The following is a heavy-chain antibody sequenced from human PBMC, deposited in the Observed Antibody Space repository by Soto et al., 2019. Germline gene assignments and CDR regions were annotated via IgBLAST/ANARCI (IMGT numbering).Heavy chain of an antibody. CDR3: ARDIRSAGSNDAFDI. J-gene: IGHJ3*02. V-gene: IGHV1-2*04. Sequence: ASVKVCCKASGYTFTGYYMHWVRQAPGQGIEWMGWINPNSGGTNYAQKYQGWVTMTRDTSISTAYMELSRLRSDDTAVYYCARDIRSAGSNDAFDIWGQGTMVTVSS. CDR1: GYTFTGYY. D-gene: IGHD1-1*01. CDR2: INPNSGGT.